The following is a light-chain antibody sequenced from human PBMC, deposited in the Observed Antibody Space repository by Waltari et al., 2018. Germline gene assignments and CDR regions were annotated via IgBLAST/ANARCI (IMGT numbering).Light chain of an antibody. CDR1: SPNIGSNY. J-gene: IGLJ2*01. V-gene: IGLV1-47*01. CDR3: AAWDDSLSGHVV. Sequence: QSVLTQPPSASGTPGQRVTIPCSGSSPNIGSNYVSWFQQRPGTAPKLLIYRDNQRPSGVPDRFSGSKSGTSASLAISGLRSEDEADYYCAAWDDSLSGHVVFGGGTKLSVL. CDR2: RDN.